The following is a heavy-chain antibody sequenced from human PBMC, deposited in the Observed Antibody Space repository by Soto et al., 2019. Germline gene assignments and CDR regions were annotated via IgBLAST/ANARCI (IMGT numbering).Heavy chain of an antibody. Sequence: SVKFSCKASGGTFSSYAISWVRQAPGQGLDWMGGIIPIFGTANYAQKFQGRVTITADKSTSTAYMELSSLRSEDTAVYYCARDRLRSTYVVAFSPRPNWFDPWGQGTLVTVSS. J-gene: IGHJ5*02. D-gene: IGHD2-2*01. CDR1: GGTFSSYA. V-gene: IGHV1-69*06. CDR2: IIPIFGTA. CDR3: ARDRLRSTYVVAFSPRPNWFDP.